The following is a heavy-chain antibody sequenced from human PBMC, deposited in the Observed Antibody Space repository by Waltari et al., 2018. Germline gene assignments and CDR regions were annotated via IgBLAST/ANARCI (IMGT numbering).Heavy chain of an antibody. Sequence: QVQLQQWGAGLLKPSETLSLTCAVYGGSFSGYYWSCIRQSPGKGLEWIGEINHSGSTNYNPSLKSRVTISVDTSKNQFSLKLSSVTAADTAVYYCARRSRPYCSSTSCYRSAFDYWGQGTLVTVSS. CDR1: GGSFSGYY. D-gene: IGHD2-2*01. J-gene: IGHJ4*02. CDR2: INHSGST. V-gene: IGHV4-34*01. CDR3: ARRSRPYCSSTSCYRSAFDY.